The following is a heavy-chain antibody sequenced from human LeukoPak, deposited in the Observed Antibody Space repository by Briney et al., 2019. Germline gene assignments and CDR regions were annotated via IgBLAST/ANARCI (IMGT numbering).Heavy chain of an antibody. Sequence: GRSLRLSCAASGFTFSSYAMHWVRQAPGKGLEWVAVISYDGSNKYYADSVKGRFTISRDNSKNTLYLQMNSLRAEDTAVYYCANLGVADSWGRGTLVTVSS. CDR2: ISYDGSNK. J-gene: IGHJ4*02. CDR1: GFTFSSYA. CDR3: ANLGVADS. D-gene: IGHD6-19*01. V-gene: IGHV3-30-3*01.